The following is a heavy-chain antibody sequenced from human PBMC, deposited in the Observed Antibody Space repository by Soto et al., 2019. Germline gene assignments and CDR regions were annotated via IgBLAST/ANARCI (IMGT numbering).Heavy chain of an antibody. V-gene: IGHV1-2*04. D-gene: IGHD6-13*01. CDR3: ARDRSSWYGGDYYYGMDV. Sequence: ASVKVSCKASGYTFTGYYMHWVRQAPGQGLEWMGWINPNSGGTNYAQKFQGWVTMTRDTSISTAYMELSRLRSDDTAVYYCARDRSSWYGGDYYYGMDVWGQGTTVTVSS. CDR1: GYTFTGYY. J-gene: IGHJ6*02. CDR2: INPNSGGT.